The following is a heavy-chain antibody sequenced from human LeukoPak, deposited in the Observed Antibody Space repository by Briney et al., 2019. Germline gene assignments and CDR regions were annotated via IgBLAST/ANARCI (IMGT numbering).Heavy chain of an antibody. V-gene: IGHV1-69*13. CDR1: GGTFSSYA. D-gene: IGHD3/OR15-3a*01. Sequence: SVKVSCKASGGTFSSYAISWVRQAPGQGLEWKGGIIPIFGTANYAQKFQGRVTITADESTSTAYMELSSLRSEDTAVYYCAREDSVENWFDPWGQGTLVTVSS. CDR3: AREDSVENWFDP. CDR2: IIPIFGTA. J-gene: IGHJ5*02.